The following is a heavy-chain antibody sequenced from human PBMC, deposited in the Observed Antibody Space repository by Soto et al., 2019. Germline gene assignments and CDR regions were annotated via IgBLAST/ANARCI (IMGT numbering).Heavy chain of an antibody. J-gene: IGHJ4*02. D-gene: IGHD4-4*01. CDR1: YVSISVSNVF. Sequence: SETLSLTCTVSYVSISVSNVFWGWVRQPPGEGLEWIGNIDYSGTAYFNTSLGTQVNFPVDTSKNQFSLTLYSVTAADTAVYYCARTTGRHLDFWGQG. CDR3: ARTTGRHLDF. CDR2: IDYSGTA. V-gene: IGHV4-39*01.